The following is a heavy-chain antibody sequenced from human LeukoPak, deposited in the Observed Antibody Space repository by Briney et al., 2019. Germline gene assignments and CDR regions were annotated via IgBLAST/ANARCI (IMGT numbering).Heavy chain of an antibody. CDR1: GGSISSGGYY. D-gene: IGHD5-18*01. Sequence: PSETLSLTCTVSGGSISSGGYYWSWIRQHPGTGLEWIGYIYYSGSTYYNPSLKSRVTISVDTSKNQFSLKLSSVTAADTAVYYCARGVLDTAMVKGDAFDIWGQGTMVTVSS. CDR2: IYYSGST. CDR3: ARGVLDTAMVKGDAFDI. V-gene: IGHV4-31*03. J-gene: IGHJ3*02.